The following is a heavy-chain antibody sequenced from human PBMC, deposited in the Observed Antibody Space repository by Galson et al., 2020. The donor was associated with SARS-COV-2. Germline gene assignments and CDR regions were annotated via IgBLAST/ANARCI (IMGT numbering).Heavy chain of an antibody. CDR2: IKEDGSEE. CDR1: GFTFSTYW. Sequence: GGSLRLSCAASGFTFSTYWMTWVRQTPGKGLEWVATIKEDGSEEYYVDSVKGRFTISRDSAKSSLYLQMNSLGAEATAVYYCARDRGYCTSSNCYTVLDYWGQGALVTVSS. D-gene: IGHD2-2*02. V-gene: IGHV3-7*01. J-gene: IGHJ4*02. CDR3: ARDRGYCTSSNCYTVLDY.